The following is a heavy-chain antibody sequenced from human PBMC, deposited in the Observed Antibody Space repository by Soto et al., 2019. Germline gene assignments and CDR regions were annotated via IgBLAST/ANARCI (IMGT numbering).Heavy chain of an antibody. CDR3: ARYPTGLNWFDP. V-gene: IGHV4-39*01. J-gene: IGHJ5*02. D-gene: IGHD4-17*01. CDR2: IDHTGRT. Sequence: SETLSLTCTASAASMGGTSHYWGWIRQPPGKGLEWIASIDHTGRTFHNSSLKSRVTISIDTSKSQFSLQLNSVTAADTAVYYCARYPTGLNWFDPWGRGIQVTVSS. CDR1: AASMGGTSHY.